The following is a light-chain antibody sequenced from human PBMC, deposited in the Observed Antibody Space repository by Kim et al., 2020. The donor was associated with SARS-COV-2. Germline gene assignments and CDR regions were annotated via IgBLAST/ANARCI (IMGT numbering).Light chain of an antibody. CDR1: KLGNTF. Sequence: VSPGQTARITCSGDKLGNTFASWYQQKPRQSPVLVIFEDNRRPSGILERFSGSKAGNTATLTITGTQPLDEADYYCQAWDSITYVFGPGTKVTVL. V-gene: IGLV3-1*01. CDR3: QAWDSITYV. CDR2: EDN. J-gene: IGLJ1*01.